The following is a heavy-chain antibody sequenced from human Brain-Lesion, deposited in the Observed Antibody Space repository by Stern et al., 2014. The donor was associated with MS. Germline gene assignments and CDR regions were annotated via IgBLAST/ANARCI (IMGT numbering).Heavy chain of an antibody. CDR2: IYYSGFT. Sequence: VHLVESGPGLVKPSETLSLTCTVSGGSISSSTYYWAWIRQPPGKGLEWIGNIYYSGFTYYNPSLKSRVTISVDMSKTQFSLKLGSVTAADTAIYYCARHDSVPRPSQLYSARDRGPGYFDYWGQGTLVTVSS. CDR3: ARHDSVPRPSQLYSARDRGPGYFDY. V-gene: IGHV4-39*01. J-gene: IGHJ4*02. D-gene: IGHD1-26*01. CDR1: GGSISSSTYY.